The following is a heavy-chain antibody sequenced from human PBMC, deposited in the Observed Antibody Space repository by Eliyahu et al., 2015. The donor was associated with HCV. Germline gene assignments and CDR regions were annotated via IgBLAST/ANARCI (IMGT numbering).Heavy chain of an antibody. J-gene: IGHJ2*01. CDR3: AKVQVVYGPGNGYFDL. CDR1: GLXFXNHG. V-gene: IGHV3-30*18. CDR2: ISXDGSNK. D-gene: IGHD3-10*01. Sequence: QVQLEESGGGVVQPGRSLRLXCVASGLXFXNHGMXGVRQAPGKGVEGVAVISXDGSNKKYGDSVKGRFTISRDNSRNTLYLQMNSLRAEDTAVYYCAKVQVVYGPGNGYFDLWGRGTLVIVSS.